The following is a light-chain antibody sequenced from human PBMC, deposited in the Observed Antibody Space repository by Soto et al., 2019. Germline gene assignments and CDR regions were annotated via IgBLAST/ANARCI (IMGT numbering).Light chain of an antibody. J-gene: IGKJ2*01. Sequence: VLTQSPDTLSLSPGERATLSCRASERVSSSYLSWYQQKFGQAPRLLLSATSRRAAGIPDRFSGSGSGTDFFLTINRVVPKDFGVYYCHQFCTSPPKTFGQGTKLEI. CDR1: ERVSSSY. CDR2: ATS. CDR3: HQFCTSPPKT. V-gene: IGKV3-20*01.